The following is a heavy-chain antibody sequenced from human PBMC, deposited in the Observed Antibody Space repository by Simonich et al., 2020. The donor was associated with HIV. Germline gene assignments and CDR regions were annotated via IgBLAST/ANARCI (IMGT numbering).Heavy chain of an antibody. J-gene: IGHJ4*02. Sequence: QLKLQQWGSGLLKPSETLSLNCAVYGGFLRGYHRSWIGQPPGKGLGWIGEINPIGSANYNPSLTSLVTISLHTSKKQFSLKVNSVTAADTAVYYCATSSGGNEYWGQGTLVTVSS. CDR2: INPIGSA. V-gene: IGHV4-34*01. CDR1: GGFLRGYH. D-gene: IGHD3-10*01. CDR3: ATSSGGNEY.